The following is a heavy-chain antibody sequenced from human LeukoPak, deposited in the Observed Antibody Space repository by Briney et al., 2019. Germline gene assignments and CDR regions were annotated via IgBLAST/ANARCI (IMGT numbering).Heavy chain of an antibody. Sequence: SETLSLTCTVSGGSISSSSYYWGWIRQPPGKGLEWIGSIYYSGSTYYNPSFKSRVTISVDTSKNQFSLKLSSVTAADTAVYYCARETPKYSSSWAAFDIWGQGTMVTVSS. J-gene: IGHJ3*02. D-gene: IGHD6-13*01. V-gene: IGHV4-39*07. CDR1: GGSISSSSYY. CDR3: ARETPKYSSSWAAFDI. CDR2: IYYSGST.